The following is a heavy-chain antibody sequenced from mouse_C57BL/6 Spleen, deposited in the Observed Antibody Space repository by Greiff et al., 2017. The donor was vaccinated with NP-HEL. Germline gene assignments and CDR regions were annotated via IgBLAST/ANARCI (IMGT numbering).Heavy chain of an antibody. CDR3: ARSGYHGGFAY. J-gene: IGHJ3*01. Sequence: QVHVKQPGTELVKPGASVKLSCKASGYTFTSYWMHWVKQRPGQGLEWIGNINPSNGGTNYNEKFKSKATLTVDKSSSTAYMQLSSLTSEDSAVYYCARSGYHGGFAYWGQGTLVTVSA. CDR1: GYTFTSYW. CDR2: INPSNGGT. D-gene: IGHD3-1*01. V-gene: IGHV1-53*01.